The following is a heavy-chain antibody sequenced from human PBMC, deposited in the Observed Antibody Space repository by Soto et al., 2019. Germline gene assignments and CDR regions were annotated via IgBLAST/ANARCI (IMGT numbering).Heavy chain of an antibody. Sequence: EVQLVESGGGLVQPGGSLRLSCAASGFTVSSNYMSWVRQAPGKGLEWVSVIYSGGSTYYADSVKGRFTISRDNSKNTLYLQMNSLRAEDTAVYYCTSVAGSFYYGMDVWGQGTTVTVSS. J-gene: IGHJ6*02. CDR3: TSVAGSFYYGMDV. CDR1: GFTVSSNY. V-gene: IGHV3-66*01. CDR2: IYSGGST. D-gene: IGHD6-19*01.